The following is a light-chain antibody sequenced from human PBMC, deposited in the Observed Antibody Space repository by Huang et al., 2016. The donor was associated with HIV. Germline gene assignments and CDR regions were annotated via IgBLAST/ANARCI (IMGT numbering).Light chain of an antibody. V-gene: IGKV3-11*01. CDR1: QSVSNF. CDR3: QQRYTWPPIT. J-gene: IGKJ5*01. Sequence: EIVLTQSPATLSLSPGERATLSCRASQSVSNFLAWYQQKPGQAPRLLSYDASNRATGIPAKFSGSGSGTDFTLTISSLEPEDFAVYYCQQRYTWPPITIGQGTRLEMK. CDR2: DAS.